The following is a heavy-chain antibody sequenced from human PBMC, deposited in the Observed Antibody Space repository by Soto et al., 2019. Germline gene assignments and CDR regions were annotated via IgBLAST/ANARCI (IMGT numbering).Heavy chain of an antibody. CDR1: GFTFSSYS. J-gene: IGHJ4*02. Sequence: GGSLRLSCAASGFTFSSYSMNWVRQAPGKGLEWVSSISSSSSYIYYADSVKGRFTISRDNAKNSLYLQMNSLRAEDTAVYYCARPWVSNHYFDYWGQGTLVTVSS. D-gene: IGHD1-26*01. V-gene: IGHV3-21*01. CDR3: ARPWVSNHYFDY. CDR2: ISSSSSYI.